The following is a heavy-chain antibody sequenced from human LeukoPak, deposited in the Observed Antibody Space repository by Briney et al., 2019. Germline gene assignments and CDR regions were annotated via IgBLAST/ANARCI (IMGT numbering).Heavy chain of an antibody. CDR2: IIPIFGTA. J-gene: IGHJ4*02. D-gene: IGHD3-22*01. V-gene: IGHV1-69*13. Sequence: SVKVSCKASGGTFSSYAISWVRQAPGQGLEWMGGIIPIFGTANYAQKFQGRVTITADESTSTAYMELSSLRSEDTAVYYCARALKVTRDSSGYYDYWGQGILVTVSS. CDR3: ARALKVTRDSSGYYDY. CDR1: GGTFSSYA.